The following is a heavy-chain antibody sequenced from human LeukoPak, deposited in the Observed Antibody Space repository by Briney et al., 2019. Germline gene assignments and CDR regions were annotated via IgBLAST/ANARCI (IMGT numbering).Heavy chain of an antibody. CDR2: ISAYNGNT. CDR1: GYTFTSYG. J-gene: IGHJ4*02. D-gene: IGHD3-22*01. Sequence: ASVKVSCKASGYTFTSYGISWVRQAPGQGREWMGWISAYNGNTNYAQKLQGRVTMTTDTSTSTAYMELRSLRSDDTAVYYCARDNADYYDSSGSDYWGQGTLVTVSS. CDR3: ARDNADYYDSSGSDY. V-gene: IGHV1-18*01.